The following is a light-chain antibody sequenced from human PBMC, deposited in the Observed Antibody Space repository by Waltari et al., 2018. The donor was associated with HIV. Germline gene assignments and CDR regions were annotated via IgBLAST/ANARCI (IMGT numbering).Light chain of an antibody. J-gene: IGLJ1*01. V-gene: IGLV2-11*01. Sequence: QSALTQPRSVSGSPGQSVTISCTVTSSDVGGYNYVSWNQRHPGKAPKLMIYDVSKRPSGVPDRFAGSKAGNTASLTISGLQAEDEADYYCCSYAGSYTHYVFGTGTKVTVL. CDR1: SSDVGGYNY. CDR3: CSYAGSYTHYV. CDR2: DVS.